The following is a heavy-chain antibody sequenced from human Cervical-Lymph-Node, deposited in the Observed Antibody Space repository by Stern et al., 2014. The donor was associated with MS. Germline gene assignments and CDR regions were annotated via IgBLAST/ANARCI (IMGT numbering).Heavy chain of an antibody. D-gene: IGHD2-21*01. CDR2: INPNTGSS. CDR1: GYTFTSHY. V-gene: IGHV1-46*01. Sequence: QVQLVQSGPEVKKPGASVRVSCKASGYTFTSHYMHWVRQAPGPGLEWMGLINPNTGSSISAQRFQGRVAMTSETSSTTVYLELSSLTSEETALYFCARDVARKYYFDYWGQGTLVTVSS. J-gene: IGHJ4*02. CDR3: ARDVARKYYFDY.